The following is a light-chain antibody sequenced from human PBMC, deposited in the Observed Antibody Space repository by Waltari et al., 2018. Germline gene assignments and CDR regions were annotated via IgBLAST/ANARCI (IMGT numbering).Light chain of an antibody. V-gene: IGKV2-28*01. CDR2: FAS. J-gene: IGKJ5*01. CDR3: MQSVRTPIT. Sequence: EIVMTQSPLALPVTPGEPASISCRSSQSLLYGNGYNYLSWYLQKPGQPPQLLIYFASSRASRVPDRFIGSGSGTDFTLQISRVEAEDVGIYYCMQSVRTPITFGQGTRLEIK. CDR1: QSLLYGNGYNY.